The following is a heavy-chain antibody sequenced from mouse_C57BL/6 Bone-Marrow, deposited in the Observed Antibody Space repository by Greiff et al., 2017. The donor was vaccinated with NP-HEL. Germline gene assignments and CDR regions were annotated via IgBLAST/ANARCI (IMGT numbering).Heavy chain of an antibody. V-gene: IGHV1-22*01. D-gene: IGHD1-1*01. Sequence: EVQLQQSGPELVKPWASVKMSCTASGYTFTDYNMHWVQQSHGKSLEWIGYINPNNGGTSYTPNFTGKATLTVNKTSRTAYMELRSLTSEDSAVYYCAREVITAVVAPYYYAMDYWGKGTSVTVSS. CDR1: GYTFTDYN. CDR2: INPNNGGT. J-gene: IGHJ4*01. CDR3: AREVITAVVAPYYYAMDY.